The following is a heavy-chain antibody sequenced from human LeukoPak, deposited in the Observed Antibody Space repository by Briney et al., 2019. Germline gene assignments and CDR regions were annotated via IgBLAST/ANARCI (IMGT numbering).Heavy chain of an antibody. CDR3: AKPRVPAALDAFDI. D-gene: IGHD2-2*01. Sequence: GGSLRLSCAASGFTFSSYWMHWVRQAPGKGLEWVSALSGSGGSTHYADSVKGRFTISRDITKNTLYLQINSLRVEDTAVYYCAKPRVPAALDAFDIWGQGTMVTVSS. V-gene: IGHV3-23*01. CDR1: GFTFSSYW. CDR2: LSGSGGST. J-gene: IGHJ3*02.